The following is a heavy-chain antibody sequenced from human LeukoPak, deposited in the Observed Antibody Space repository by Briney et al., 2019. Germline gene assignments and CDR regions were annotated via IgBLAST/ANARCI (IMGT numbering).Heavy chain of an antibody. CDR2: ISSNGGST. D-gene: IGHD4-23*01. CDR3: ARSLVKSYYYYMDV. Sequence: PGGSLRLSCAASGFTFSSYAMHWVRQAPGKGLEYVSAISSNGGSTYYANSVKGRFTISRDNAKNSLYLQMNSLRAEDTAVYYCARSLVKSYYYYMDVWGKGTTVTVSS. J-gene: IGHJ6*03. CDR1: GFTFSSYA. V-gene: IGHV3-64*01.